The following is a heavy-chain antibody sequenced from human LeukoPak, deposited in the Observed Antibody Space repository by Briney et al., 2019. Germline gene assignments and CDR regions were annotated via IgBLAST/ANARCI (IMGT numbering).Heavy chain of an antibody. CDR1: GFTFDAFG. CDR2: IRGDAGST. V-gene: IGHV3-20*04. J-gene: IGHJ4*02. Sequence: GGSLRLSCAASGFTFDAFGMTWVRQAPGKGLEWVSAIRGDAGSTGYADSVKGRFTISRDNAKNSLYLRMNSLRAEDTAVYYCARVTGTTTFDYWGQGTLVTVSS. CDR3: ARVTGTTTFDY. D-gene: IGHD1-7*01.